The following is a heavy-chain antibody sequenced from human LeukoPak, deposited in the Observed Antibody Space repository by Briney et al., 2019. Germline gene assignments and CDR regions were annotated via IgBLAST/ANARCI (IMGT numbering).Heavy chain of an antibody. Sequence: SGTLSLTCAVSGGSISSSNWWSWVRQSPGKGLEWIGEIYHSGSTNYNPSLKSRITISVDKSKNHFSLKLSSVTAADTAVYYCARDLRYSSGWSASGMDVWGKGTTVTISS. J-gene: IGHJ6*03. V-gene: IGHV4-4*02. CDR2: IYHSGST. CDR1: GGSISSSNW. CDR3: ARDLRYSSGWSASGMDV. D-gene: IGHD6-19*01.